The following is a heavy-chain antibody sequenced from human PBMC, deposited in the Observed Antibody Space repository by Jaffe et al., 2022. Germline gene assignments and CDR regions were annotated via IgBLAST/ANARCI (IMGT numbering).Heavy chain of an antibody. J-gene: IGHJ5*02. CDR2: IFSNDEK. Sequence: QVTLKESGPVLVKPTETLTLTCTVSGFSLSNARMGVSWIRQPPGKALEWLAHIFSNDEKSYSTSLKSRLTISKDTSKSQVVLTMTNMDPVDTATYYCARIPRGWYCSSTSCYQGHWFDPWGQGTLVTVSS. CDR3: ARIPRGWYCSSTSCYQGHWFDP. CDR1: GFSLSNARMG. D-gene: IGHD2-2*01. V-gene: IGHV2-26*01.